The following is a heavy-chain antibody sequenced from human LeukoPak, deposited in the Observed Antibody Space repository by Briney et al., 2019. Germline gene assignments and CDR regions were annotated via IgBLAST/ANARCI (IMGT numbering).Heavy chain of an antibody. J-gene: IGHJ4*02. V-gene: IGHV3-66*01. CDR3: ARVEGSGWSKLCDY. CDR2: IYSGGST. CDR1: GFTVSSNY. D-gene: IGHD6-19*01. Sequence: GGSLRLSCAASGFTVSSNYMSWVRQAPGKGLEWVSVIYSGGSTYYADSVKGRFTMSRDNAKNSLYLQMNSLRAEDTAVYYCARVEGSGWSKLCDYWGQGTLVTVSS.